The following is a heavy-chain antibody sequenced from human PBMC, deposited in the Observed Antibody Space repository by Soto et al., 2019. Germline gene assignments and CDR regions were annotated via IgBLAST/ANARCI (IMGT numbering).Heavy chain of an antibody. V-gene: IGHV3-23*01. Sequence: GGSLRLSCAASGFIFNTNVMTGVRQAPGRGLEWVSAITGTGASTYYADSVRGRFTVSRDNSKNTMYLRMNSLRVEDTALYYCAKDIQGGNYITQHKYAMDVWGLGTTVTVS. CDR1: GFIFNTNV. CDR2: ITGTGAST. D-gene: IGHD1-26*01. J-gene: IGHJ6*02. CDR3: AKDIQGGNYITQHKYAMDV.